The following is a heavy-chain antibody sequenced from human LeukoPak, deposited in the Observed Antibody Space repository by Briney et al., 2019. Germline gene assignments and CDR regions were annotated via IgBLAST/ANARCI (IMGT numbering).Heavy chain of an antibody. D-gene: IGHD2-15*01. CDR1: GFTFSSYA. J-gene: IGHJ4*02. CDR2: INGGGAST. V-gene: IGHV3-23*01. Sequence: GVSLRLSCAASGFTFSSYAMIWVRQAPGKGLEGGSAINGGGASTEYADSGKGRFTTSRDNSKTTLYLQMNTLRAEDRAVYYCAKDPSFVVAVLLLHFDFWGRGPLVPVP. CDR3: AKDPSFVVAVLLLHFDF.